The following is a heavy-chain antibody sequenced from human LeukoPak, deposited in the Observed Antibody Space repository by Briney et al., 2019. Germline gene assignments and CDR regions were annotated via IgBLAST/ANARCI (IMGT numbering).Heavy chain of an antibody. V-gene: IGHV3-48*01. CDR3: ARVGAVDFGC. J-gene: IGHJ4*02. CDR1: GFTVSNNY. CDR2: ISSSSSTI. D-gene: IGHD3-16*01. Sequence: GGSLRLSCAASGFTVSNNYMNWVRQAPGKGLEWVSYISSSSSTIYYADSVKGRFTISRDNAKNSLYLQMNSLRAEDTAVYYCARVGAVDFGCWGQGTLVTVSS.